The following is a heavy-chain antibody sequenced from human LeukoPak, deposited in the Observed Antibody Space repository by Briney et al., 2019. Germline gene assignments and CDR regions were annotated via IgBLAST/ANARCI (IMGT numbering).Heavy chain of an antibody. CDR1: GFTFSSYE. CDR3: ARDLEGGYCSSTSCYGHWFDP. V-gene: IGHV3-48*03. Sequence: GGSLRLSCAASGFTFSSYEMNWVRQAPGEGLEWVSYISSSGSTIYYADSVKGRFTISRDNAKNSLYLQMNSLRAEDTAVYYCARDLEGGYCSSTSCYGHWFDPWGQGTLVTVSP. CDR2: ISSSGSTI. D-gene: IGHD2-2*01. J-gene: IGHJ5*02.